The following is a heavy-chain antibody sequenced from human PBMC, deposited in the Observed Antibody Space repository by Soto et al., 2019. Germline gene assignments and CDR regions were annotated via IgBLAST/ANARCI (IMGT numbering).Heavy chain of an antibody. CDR3: ARDRDAYNRFDP. V-gene: IGHV4-59*01. D-gene: IGHD1-1*01. Sequence: SETLSLTCSVSGASISSYYWSWIRQPPGKGLEWIGYIHYSGTINYNPSLKSRVTISIDMSKSQVSLKLTSVTAADTAVYYCARDRDAYNRFDPWGQGTLVTVSS. CDR2: IHYSGTI. J-gene: IGHJ5*02. CDR1: GASISSYY.